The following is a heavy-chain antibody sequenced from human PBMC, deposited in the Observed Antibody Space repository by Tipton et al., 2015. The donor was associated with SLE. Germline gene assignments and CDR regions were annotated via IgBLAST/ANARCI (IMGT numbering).Heavy chain of an antibody. V-gene: IGHV4-61*05. CDR1: GGSISTSSHY. CDR3: ARGYSGSYYYYYYMDV. D-gene: IGHD1-26*01. J-gene: IGHJ6*03. CDR2: IYYSGST. Sequence: TLSLTCSVSGGSISTSSHYWGWIRQPPGKGLEWIGYIYYSGSTNYNPSLKSRVTISVDTSKNQFSLKLSSVTAADTAVYYCARGYSGSYYYYYYMDVWGKGTTVTVSS.